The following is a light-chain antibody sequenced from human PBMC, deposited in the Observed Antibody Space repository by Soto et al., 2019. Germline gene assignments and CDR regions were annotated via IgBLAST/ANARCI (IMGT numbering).Light chain of an antibody. CDR2: RGS. Sequence: IVLTQSPGTLSLSPGERTTLSCRASQNIRGNELAWYQQKPGQPPRLLIYRGSSRAPGIPDRFSGRGSGTEFTLTISRLEPDDFAVYYCQDYGTSAPWTFGQGTRVEIK. CDR3: QDYGTSAPWT. V-gene: IGKV3-20*01. J-gene: IGKJ1*01. CDR1: QNIRGNE.